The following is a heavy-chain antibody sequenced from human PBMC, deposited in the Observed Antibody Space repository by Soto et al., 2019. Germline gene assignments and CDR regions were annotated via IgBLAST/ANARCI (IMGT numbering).Heavy chain of an antibody. CDR1: GFTSSDYW. CDR2: INSDGSTT. D-gene: IGHD3-22*01. CDR3: TRVRSGSYGAFDY. J-gene: IGHJ4*02. Sequence: PGGSLRLSCAASGFTSSDYWLHWVRQAPGKGLVWVSRINSDGSTTSYADSVKGRFTISRDNAKTTLYLQMNSLRAEDTAVYYCTRVRSGSYGAFDYWGQGTLVTVSS. V-gene: IGHV3-74*01.